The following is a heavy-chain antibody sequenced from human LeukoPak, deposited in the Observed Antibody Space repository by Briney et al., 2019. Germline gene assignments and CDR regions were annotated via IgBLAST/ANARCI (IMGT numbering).Heavy chain of an antibody. Sequence: NPSETLSLTCTVSGGSISNYYWNWIRQPPGKGLEWIGSIYYSGSTYYNPSLKSRVTISVDTSKNQFSLKLSSVTAADTAVYYCARGELLWFGESKGGPFGYWGQGTLVTVSS. D-gene: IGHD3-10*01. CDR3: ARGELLWFGESKGGPFGY. V-gene: IGHV4-59*05. CDR1: GGSISNYY. J-gene: IGHJ4*02. CDR2: IYYSGST.